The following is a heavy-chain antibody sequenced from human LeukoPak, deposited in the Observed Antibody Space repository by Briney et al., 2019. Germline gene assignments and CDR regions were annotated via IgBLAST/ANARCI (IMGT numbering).Heavy chain of an antibody. CDR1: GFTFSSYA. V-gene: IGHV3-23*01. J-gene: IGHJ4*02. Sequence: QPGGSLRLYCAAHGFTFSSYAMSWVRKALGKGLEWVSAISGSGGSTYYADSVKGRFTISRDNSKNTLYLQMNSLRAEDTAVYYCAKDLFRKSGSYSYWGQGTLVTVSS. CDR3: AKDLFRKSGSYSY. CDR2: ISGSGGST. D-gene: IGHD1-26*01.